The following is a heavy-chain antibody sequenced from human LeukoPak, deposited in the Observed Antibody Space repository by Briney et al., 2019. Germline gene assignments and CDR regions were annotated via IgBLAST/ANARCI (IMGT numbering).Heavy chain of an antibody. J-gene: IGHJ4*02. Sequence: ASVKVSCKASGYTFTGYYMHWVRQAPGQGLEWMGRINPNSGGTNYAQKFQGRVTMTRDTSISTAYMELSRLRSDDTAVYYCAREGYSGYGGEKGFDYRGQGTLVTVSS. CDR2: INPNSGGT. CDR1: GYTFTGYY. CDR3: AREGYSGYGGEKGFDY. D-gene: IGHD5-12*01. V-gene: IGHV1-2*06.